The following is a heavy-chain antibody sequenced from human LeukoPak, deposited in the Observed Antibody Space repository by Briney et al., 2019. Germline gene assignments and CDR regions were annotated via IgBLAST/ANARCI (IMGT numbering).Heavy chain of an antibody. CDR2: ISWNSGSI. J-gene: IGHJ3*02. Sequence: GGSLRLSCAASGFTFDDYAMHWVRHAPGKGLEWVSGISWNSGSIGYADSVKGRFTISSDNAKNSLYLQMNSLRAEDMALYYCAKARNRNGEAFDIWGQGTMVTVSS. D-gene: IGHD1-14*01. CDR3: AKARNRNGEAFDI. CDR1: GFTFDDYA. V-gene: IGHV3-9*03.